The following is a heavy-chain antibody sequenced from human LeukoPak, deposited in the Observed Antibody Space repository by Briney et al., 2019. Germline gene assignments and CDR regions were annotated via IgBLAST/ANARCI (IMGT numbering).Heavy chain of an antibody. CDR3: ARDPLQSVPL. D-gene: IGHD4-11*01. V-gene: IGHV3-21*04. J-gene: IGHJ4*02. CDR1: GFTFSSYS. Sequence: GGSLRLSCAASGFTFSSYSMNWVRQAPGKGLEWVSSISSSSSYIYYADSVKGRSAISRDNAKNSLYLQMNSLRAEDTAVYYCARDPLQSVPLWGQGTLVTVSS. CDR2: ISSSSSYI.